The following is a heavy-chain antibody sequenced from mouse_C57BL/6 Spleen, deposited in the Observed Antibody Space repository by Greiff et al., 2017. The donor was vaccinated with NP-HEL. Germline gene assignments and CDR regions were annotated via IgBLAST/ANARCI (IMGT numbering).Heavy chain of an antibody. CDR1: GFTFSDYG. CDR2: ISSGSSTI. Sequence: EVQRVESGGGLVKPGGSLKLSCAASGFTFSDYGMHWVRQAPEKGLEWVAYISSGSSTIYYADTVKGRFTISRDNAKNTLFLQMTSLRSEDTAMYYCARRGYYGSSSYAMDYWGHGTSVTVSS. V-gene: IGHV5-17*01. J-gene: IGHJ4*01. CDR3: ARRGYYGSSSYAMDY. D-gene: IGHD1-1*01.